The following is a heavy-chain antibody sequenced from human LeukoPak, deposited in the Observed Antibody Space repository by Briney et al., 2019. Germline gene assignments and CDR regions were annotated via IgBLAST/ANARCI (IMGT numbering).Heavy chain of an antibody. Sequence: GGSLRLSCAASGFTFSSYGMHWVRQAPGKGLEWVAVISYDGSNKYYADSVKGRFTISRDNSKNTLYLQMNSLRAEDTAVYYCARGSWYFDLWGRGTLVTVSS. CDR1: GFTFSSYG. J-gene: IGHJ2*01. CDR3: ARGSWYFDL. V-gene: IGHV3-30*03. CDR2: ISYDGSNK.